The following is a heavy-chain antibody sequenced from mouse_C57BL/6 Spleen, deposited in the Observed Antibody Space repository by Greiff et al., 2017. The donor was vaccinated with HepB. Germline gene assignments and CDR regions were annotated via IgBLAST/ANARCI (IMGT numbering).Heavy chain of an antibody. J-gene: IGHJ1*01. CDR3: AREDDYDEGYFDV. CDR2: IDPANGNT. CDR1: GFNIKNTY. D-gene: IGHD2-4*01. Sequence: VQLQQSVAELVRPGASVKVSCTASGFNIKNTYMHWVKQRPEQGLEWIGRIDPANGNTKYAPKFQGKATITADISSNTAYLQLSSLTSEDTAIYCCAREDDYDEGYFDVWGAGTTVTVSS. V-gene: IGHV14-3*01.